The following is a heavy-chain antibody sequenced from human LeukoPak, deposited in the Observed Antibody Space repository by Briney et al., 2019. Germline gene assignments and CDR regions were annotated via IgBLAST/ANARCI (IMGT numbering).Heavy chain of an antibody. CDR2: ISGSTGNT. Sequence: ASVKVSCKASGYTFTSYYMHWVRQAPGQGLEWVGWISGSTGNTNYAQKFQGRVTMSTDTSTSTTYMELRNLKFDDTAVYYCARSGRGTYYYFDLWGQGTRVSVS. V-gene: IGHV1-18*04. J-gene: IGHJ4*02. CDR1: GYTFTSYY. CDR3: ARSGRGTYYYFDL. D-gene: IGHD1-26*01.